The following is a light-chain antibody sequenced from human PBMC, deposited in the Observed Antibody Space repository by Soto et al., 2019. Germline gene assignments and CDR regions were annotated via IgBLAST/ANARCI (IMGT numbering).Light chain of an antibody. CDR1: ESISGW. J-gene: IGKJ1*01. CDR2: DAS. Sequence: DIEMTQSPSTLSASIGDGVTITCRASESISGWLAWYQQQPGKAPKVLIYDASNLESGVPSRFSGSGSGTEFILTISSLQPDDFATYCCQHYGGMWAFGQGTKVDIK. V-gene: IGKV1-5*01. CDR3: QHYGGMWA.